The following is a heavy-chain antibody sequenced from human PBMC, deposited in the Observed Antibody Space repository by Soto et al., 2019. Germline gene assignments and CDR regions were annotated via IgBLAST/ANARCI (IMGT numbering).Heavy chain of an antibody. CDR3: ARDCDTSSHLSWLDP. D-gene: IGHD2-2*01. CDR2: IYRGVTT. V-gene: IGHV3-66*01. CDR1: GFTFSSYG. J-gene: IGHJ5*02. Sequence: GRSLRLSCAASGFTFSSYGMHWVRQAPGKGLEWVSVIYRGVTTYYADSVKGRFTLSKDNSKNTLYLQMNSLRAEDTGLYYCARDCDTSSHLSWLDPWGQGTLVTVSS.